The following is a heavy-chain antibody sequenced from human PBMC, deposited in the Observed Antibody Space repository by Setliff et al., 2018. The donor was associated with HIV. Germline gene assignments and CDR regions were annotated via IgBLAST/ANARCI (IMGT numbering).Heavy chain of an antibody. J-gene: IGHJ5*02. D-gene: IGHD3-9*01. CDR1: GGTFSNSA. CDR2: IIVTVDIA. V-gene: IGHV1-69*10. CDR3: ARARLQGIVTAVGPRDNCLDP. Sequence: ASVKVSCKASGGTFSNSAINWVRQAPGQGLEWMGGIIVTVDIANYAQKFQGRVTITADESTSTAYMELSSLRSEDTAVYFCARARLQGIVTAVGPRDNCLDPWGQGTRVTVSS.